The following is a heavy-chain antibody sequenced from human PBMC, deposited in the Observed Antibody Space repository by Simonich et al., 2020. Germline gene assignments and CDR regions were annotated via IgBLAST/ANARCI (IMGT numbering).Heavy chain of an antibody. CDR2: IRSKANSYAT. Sequence: EVQLVESGGGLVQPGGSLKLSCAASGFTFSGSAMHWVRQASGKGLEWVGRIRSKANSYATTYAAPVKGRFTISRDNSKNTAYLQMNILKTEDTAVYYCTRFDYYGSGSYYFDYWGQGTLVTVSS. CDR3: TRFDYYGSGSYYFDY. V-gene: IGHV3-73*02. D-gene: IGHD3-10*01. CDR1: GFTFSGSA. J-gene: IGHJ4*02.